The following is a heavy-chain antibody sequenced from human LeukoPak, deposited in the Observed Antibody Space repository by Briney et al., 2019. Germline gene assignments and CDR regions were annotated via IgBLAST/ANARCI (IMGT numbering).Heavy chain of an antibody. CDR1: GFSFTSYG. V-gene: IGHV3-NL1*01. D-gene: IGHD5-18*01. CDR3: TRGYSGVAIYAFDI. Sequence: GGSLRLSCAASGFSFTSYGMHWVRQAPGKGLEWVSVIYSGGSTYYADSVKGRFTISRDDSKNSLYLQMNSLKTEDTAVYHCTRGYSGVAIYAFDIWGQGTMVTVSS. CDR2: IYSGGST. J-gene: IGHJ3*02.